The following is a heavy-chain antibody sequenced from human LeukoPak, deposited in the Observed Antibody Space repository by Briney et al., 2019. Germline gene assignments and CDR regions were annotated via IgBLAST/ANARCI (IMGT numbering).Heavy chain of an antibody. CDR3: ARGPYNWNYINFDY. CDR1: GFNFANHA. V-gene: IGHV3-23*01. Sequence: GGSLRLSCAASGFNFANHAMSWVRQTPGKGLEWVSAISGGGDITYYADSVTGRFTISRDNAKNSLYLQMNSLRAEDTAVYYCARGPYNWNYINFDYWGQGTLVTVSS. CDR2: ISGGGDIT. D-gene: IGHD1-7*01. J-gene: IGHJ4*02.